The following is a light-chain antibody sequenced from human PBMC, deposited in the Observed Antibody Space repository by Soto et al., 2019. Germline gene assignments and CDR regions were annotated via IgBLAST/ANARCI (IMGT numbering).Light chain of an antibody. CDR1: QGISNW. CDR3: QQAYLFPRA. CDR2: GAS. V-gene: IGKV1-12*01. J-gene: IGKJ1*01. Sequence: DIQMTQSPTSVSASVGDRVTITCLASQGISNWLAWYQQKPGKAPKLLIYGASILQSGVPSRFSGSGSGTDFTLTISSLQPEDCATYFCQQAYLFPRAFGQGTKVDI.